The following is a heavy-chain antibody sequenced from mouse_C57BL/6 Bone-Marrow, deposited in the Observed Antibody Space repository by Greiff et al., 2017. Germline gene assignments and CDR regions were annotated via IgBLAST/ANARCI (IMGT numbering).Heavy chain of an antibody. CDR2: IHPNSGST. V-gene: IGHV1-64*01. CDR1: GYTFTSYW. CDR3: ARCTTVPSMDY. Sequence: QVQLQQPGAELVKPGASVKLSCKASGYTFTSYWMHWVKQRPGQGLEWIGMIHPNSGSTNYNEKFKSKATLTVDKSSSTAYMHLSSLTSEDSAVYYCARCTTVPSMDYWGQGTSVTVSS. J-gene: IGHJ4*01. D-gene: IGHD1-1*01.